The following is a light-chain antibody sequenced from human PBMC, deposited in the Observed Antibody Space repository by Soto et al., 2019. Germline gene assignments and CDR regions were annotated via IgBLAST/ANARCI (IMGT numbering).Light chain of an antibody. CDR2: AAS. J-gene: IGKJ5*01. CDR1: QSISSY. CDR3: QQSYSTPPST. V-gene: IGKV1-39*01. Sequence: DIQMTQSPSSLSASVGDRVTITCRASQSISSYLNWYQQKPGKAPKLLIYAASSLQSGVPSRFSGSGSGTDFTLTISSLQPEDFATYYCQQSYSTPPSTFGQGTPLEIK.